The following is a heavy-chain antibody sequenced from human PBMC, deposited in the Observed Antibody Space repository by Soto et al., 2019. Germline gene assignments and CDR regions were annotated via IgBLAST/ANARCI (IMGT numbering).Heavy chain of an antibody. CDR2: ISYDGSNK. D-gene: IGHD3-3*01. V-gene: IGHV3-30-3*01. CDR3: ARETYYDFWSGPYYGMDV. CDR1: GFTFSSYA. J-gene: IGHJ6*02. Sequence: QVQLEESGGGVVQPGRSLRLSCAASGFTFSSYAMHWVRQAPVKGLEWVAVISYDGSNKYYADSVKGRFTISRDNSKNTLYLQMNSLRAEDTAVYYCARETYYDFWSGPYYGMDVWGQGTTVTVSS.